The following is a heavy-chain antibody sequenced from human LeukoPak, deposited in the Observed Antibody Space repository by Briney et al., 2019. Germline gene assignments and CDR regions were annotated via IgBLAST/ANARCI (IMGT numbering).Heavy chain of an antibody. Sequence: SGGSLRLSCAASEITFSNYAMTWVRQAPGAGLEWVSGISGSGVNTYYADSVKGRFTISRDNSKNTLYLQMNSLRAEDAAVYYCARGYSSDNWGQGTLVTVSS. V-gene: IGHV3-23*01. CDR2: ISGSGVNT. D-gene: IGHD2-21*01. J-gene: IGHJ4*02. CDR1: EITFSNYA. CDR3: ARGYSSDN.